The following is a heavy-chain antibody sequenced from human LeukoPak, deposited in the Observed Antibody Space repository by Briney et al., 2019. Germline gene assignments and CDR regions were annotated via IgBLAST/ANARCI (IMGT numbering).Heavy chain of an antibody. CDR3: AKDQQWLVDY. J-gene: IGHJ4*02. V-gene: IGHV3-30*18. D-gene: IGHD6-19*01. Sequence: PGGSLRPSCAASGFTFSSYGMHWVRQAPGKGLEWVAVISYDGSNKYYADSVKGRFTISRDNSKNTLYLQMNSLRAEDTAVYYCAKDQQWLVDYWGQGTLVTVSS. CDR2: ISYDGSNK. CDR1: GFTFSSYG.